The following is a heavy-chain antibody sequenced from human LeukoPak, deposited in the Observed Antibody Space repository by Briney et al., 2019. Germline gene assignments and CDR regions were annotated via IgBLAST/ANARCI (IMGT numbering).Heavy chain of an antibody. D-gene: IGHD3-22*01. V-gene: IGHV3-74*01. CDR3: ARDFNYYDSSVNYFDY. Sequence: GGSLRLSCAASGFTFSNSWMHWVRQAPGKGLVWVSRINPDGSSTRYADSVKGRFTISRDNAENSLHLQMNSLRAEDTAVYYCARDFNYYDSSVNYFDYWGQGTLVTVSS. CDR2: INPDGSST. J-gene: IGHJ4*02. CDR1: GFTFSNSW.